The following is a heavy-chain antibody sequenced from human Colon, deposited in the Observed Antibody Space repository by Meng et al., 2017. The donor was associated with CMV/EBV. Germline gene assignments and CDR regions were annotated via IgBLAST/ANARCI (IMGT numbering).Heavy chain of an antibody. Sequence: SRTCDVYGGSLSGDCWTWIRQPPGKGLEWSGEINHSGSITYNPSLKSRVTISGDTSKNQLSLRMNSVTTADTAVYYCARGVRYWYFDVWGRGTLVTVSS. CDR3: ARGVRYWYFDV. CDR2: INHSGSI. V-gene: IGHV4-34*01. CDR1: GGSLSGDC. J-gene: IGHJ2*01.